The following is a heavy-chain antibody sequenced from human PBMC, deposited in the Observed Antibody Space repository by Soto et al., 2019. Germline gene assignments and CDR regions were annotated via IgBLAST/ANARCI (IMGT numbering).Heavy chain of an antibody. Sequence: GASVQVSCKASGGTFSSYAISWVRQAPGQGLEWMGGIIPIFGTANYAQKFQGRVTITADESTSTAYMELSSLRSEDTAVYYCARSAAGSVDGYNLPSDYWGQGTLVTVSS. D-gene: IGHD5-12*01. J-gene: IGHJ4*02. V-gene: IGHV1-69*13. CDR3: ARSAAGSVDGYNLPSDY. CDR2: IIPIFGTA. CDR1: GGTFSSYA.